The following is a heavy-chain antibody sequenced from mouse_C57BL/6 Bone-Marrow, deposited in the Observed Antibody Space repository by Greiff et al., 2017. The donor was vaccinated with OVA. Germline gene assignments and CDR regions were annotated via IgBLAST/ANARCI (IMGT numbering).Heavy chain of an antibody. CDR3: AREVDYYV. J-gene: IGHJ4*01. CDR1: GYTFTSYT. V-gene: IGHV1-4*01. Sequence: VKLLESGAELARPGASVKMSCKASGYTFTSYTMHWVKQRPGQGLEWIGYINPSSGYTKYNQKFKDKATLTADKSSSTAYMQLSSLTSEDSAVYYCAREVDYYVWGQGTSVTVSS. D-gene: IGHD1-1*01. CDR2: INPSSGYT.